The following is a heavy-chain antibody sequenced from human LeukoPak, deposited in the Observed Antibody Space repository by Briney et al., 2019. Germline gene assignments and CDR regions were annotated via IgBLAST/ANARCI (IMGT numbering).Heavy chain of an antibody. Sequence: GGSLRLSCAASGFTFSSYGMNWVRQTPGKGLEWVSSISSSSSFIYYADSVKGRFTISRDNAKNSLYLQMNSLRAEDTAVYYCARDVLIAADGVIRLDAFDIWGQGTVVTVSS. D-gene: IGHD6-13*01. CDR2: ISSSSSFI. V-gene: IGHV3-21*01. J-gene: IGHJ3*02. CDR1: GFTFSSYG. CDR3: ARDVLIAADGVIRLDAFDI.